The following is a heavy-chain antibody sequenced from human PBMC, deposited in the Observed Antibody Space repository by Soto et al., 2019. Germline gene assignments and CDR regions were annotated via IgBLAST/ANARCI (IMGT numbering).Heavy chain of an antibody. CDR2: MSPNSGRT. CDR1: GYTFSNYD. J-gene: IGHJ6*02. V-gene: IGHV1-8*01. CDR3: ASRIAVAGKGYYYYGMDV. D-gene: IGHD6-19*01. Sequence: ASVKVSCKASGYTFSNYDINWVRQATGQGLEWMGWMSPNSGRTGYAQKFQGRVTMTRNTSSSTAYMELSSLRSEDTAVYYCASRIAVAGKGYYYYGMDVWGQGTKVTVSS.